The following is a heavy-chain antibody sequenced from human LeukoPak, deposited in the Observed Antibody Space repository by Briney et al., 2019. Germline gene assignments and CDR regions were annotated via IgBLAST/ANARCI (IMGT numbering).Heavy chain of an antibody. CDR3: AGLPAYYYDTSGFYFDY. Sequence: GSLRLSCAASGFSFSSNSMNWVRQAPGKGLEWVSYISGSSSTIYYADSVKGRFTISRDNAKNSLYLQMNSLRAEDTAVYYCAGLPAYYYDTSGFYFDYWGQGTLVTVSS. CDR2: ISGSSSTI. J-gene: IGHJ4*02. CDR1: GFSFSSNS. V-gene: IGHV3-48*01. D-gene: IGHD3-22*01.